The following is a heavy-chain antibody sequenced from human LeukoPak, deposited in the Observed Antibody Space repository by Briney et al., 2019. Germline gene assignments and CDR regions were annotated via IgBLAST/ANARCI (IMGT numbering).Heavy chain of an antibody. Sequence: SETLSLTCTVSGGSMSSSSYYWGWIRQPPGKGLEWIGSIYYSGSTYQNPSLKSRVTISVDTSKKQFSLKLSSVTAADTAVYYCARREYSSSGGWFDPWGQGTLVTVSS. J-gene: IGHJ5*02. CDR1: GGSMSSSSYY. V-gene: IGHV4-39*07. D-gene: IGHD6-6*01. CDR2: IYYSGST. CDR3: ARREYSSSGGWFDP.